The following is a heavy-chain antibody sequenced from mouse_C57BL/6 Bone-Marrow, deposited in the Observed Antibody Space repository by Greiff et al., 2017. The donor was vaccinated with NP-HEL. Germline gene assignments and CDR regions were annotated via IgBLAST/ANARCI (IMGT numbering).Heavy chain of an antibody. J-gene: IGHJ2*01. V-gene: IGHV1-7*01. CDR2: INPSSGYT. CDR3: ARKGGYYLFDY. D-gene: IGHD2-3*01. Sequence: QVHVKQSGAELAKPGASVKLSCKASGYTFTSYWMHWVKQRPGQGLEWIGYINPSSGYTKYNQKFKGKATLTVDKSSSTAYMELNSLTSEDSAVYYCARKGGYYLFDYWGQGTTLTVSS. CDR1: GYTFTSYW.